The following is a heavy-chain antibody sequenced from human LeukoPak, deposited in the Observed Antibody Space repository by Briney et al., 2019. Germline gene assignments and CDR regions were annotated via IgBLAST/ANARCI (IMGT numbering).Heavy chain of an antibody. D-gene: IGHD1-14*01. Sequence: GGSLRLSCAASGFTFSSYGMHWVRQAPGQGLEWVAGISGTGGSADYADYVKGRFTISRHNSRNTLFLQMFSLRAEDTAVYYCAKLHTAWREPWFEQTDAFDIWGQGTLVTVSS. CDR3: AKLHTAWREPWFEQTDAFDI. V-gene: IGHV3-23*01. J-gene: IGHJ3*02. CDR2: ISGTGGSA. CDR1: GFTFSSYG.